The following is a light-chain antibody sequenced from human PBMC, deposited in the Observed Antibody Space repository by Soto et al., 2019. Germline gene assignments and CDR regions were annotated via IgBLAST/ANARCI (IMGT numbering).Light chain of an antibody. J-gene: IGLJ1*01. CDR3: AAWDDSLNGYV. Sequence: QSALTQPRSVSGSPGQSVIISCAGTSSDVGAYNYVSWYQHHPGKAPKLLIYSNNQRPSGVPDRFSGSKSGTSASLAISGLQSEDEADYYCAAWDDSLNGYVFGTGTKVTVL. CDR2: SNN. CDR1: SSDVGAYNY. V-gene: IGLV2-11*01.